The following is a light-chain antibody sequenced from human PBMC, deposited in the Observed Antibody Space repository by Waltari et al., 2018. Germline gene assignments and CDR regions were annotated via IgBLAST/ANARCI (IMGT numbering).Light chain of an antibody. CDR3: CSYVGSSYV. Sequence: QSALTQPASVSGSPGQSITISCTGTSSDIGSYNLVSWYQQHPGKAPKLMIYEVSKRPSGVSNRFSGSKSGNTASLTISGLQAEDEADYYCCSYVGSSYVFRIGTKVTVL. J-gene: IGLJ1*01. CDR1: SSDIGSYNL. CDR2: EVS. V-gene: IGLV2-23*02.